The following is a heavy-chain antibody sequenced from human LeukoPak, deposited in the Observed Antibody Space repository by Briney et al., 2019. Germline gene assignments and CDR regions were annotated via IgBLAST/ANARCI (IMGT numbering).Heavy chain of an antibody. J-gene: IGHJ2*01. CDR3: ASKLWFGEPSDWYFDL. CDR1: GGSISSHY. V-gene: IGHV4-59*11. CDR2: IYYSGST. Sequence: TSETLSLTCSVSGGSISSHYWSWIRQPPGKGLEWIGYIYYSGSTKYNPSLKSRVTISVDTSKNQFSLKLSSVTAADTAVYYCASKLWFGEPSDWYFDLWGRGTLVTVSS. D-gene: IGHD3-10*01.